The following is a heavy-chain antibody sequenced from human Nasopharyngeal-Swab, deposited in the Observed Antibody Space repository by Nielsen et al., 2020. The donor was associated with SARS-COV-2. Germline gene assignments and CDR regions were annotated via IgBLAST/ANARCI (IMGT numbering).Heavy chain of an antibody. CDR2: INHSGST. CDR1: GGSFSGYY. Sequence: SETLSLTCAVYGGSFSGYYWSWIRQRPGKGLEWIGEINHSGSTNYNPSLKSRVTISVDTSKNQFSLKLSSVTAADTAVYYCARRKRNWFDPWGQGTLVTVSS. CDR3: ARRKRNWFDP. V-gene: IGHV4-34*01. J-gene: IGHJ5*02.